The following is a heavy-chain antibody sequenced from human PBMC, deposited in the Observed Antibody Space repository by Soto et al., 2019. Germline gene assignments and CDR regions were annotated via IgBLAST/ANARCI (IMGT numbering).Heavy chain of an antibody. J-gene: IGHJ5*02. V-gene: IGHV4-39*01. Sequence: PSETLSLTCTVSGGSISSSSYYWGWIRQPPGKGLEWIGSIYYSGSTYYNPSLKSRVTISVDTSKNQFSLKLSSVTAADTAVYYCASAGYCSGGSCSFDPWGPGTLVTVSS. D-gene: IGHD2-15*01. CDR1: GGSISSSSYY. CDR3: ASAGYCSGGSCSFDP. CDR2: IYYSGST.